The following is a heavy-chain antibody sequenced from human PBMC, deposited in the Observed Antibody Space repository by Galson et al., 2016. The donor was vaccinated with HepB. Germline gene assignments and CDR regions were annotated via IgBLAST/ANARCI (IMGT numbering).Heavy chain of an antibody. CDR1: TDSFIRYW. D-gene: IGHD3-10*01. CDR2: IDPSDSYA. CDR3: AIFYFDSGSYYNPDY. Sequence: QSGAEVKKPGESLRISCQGSTDSFIRYWISWVRQMPGKGLEWMGRIDPSDSYAKYSPSFQGHVTFSLDKPISTAYLQWSSLEASDTAIYYCAIFYFDSGSYYNPDYWGQGTLVTVSS. J-gene: IGHJ4*02. V-gene: IGHV5-10-1*01.